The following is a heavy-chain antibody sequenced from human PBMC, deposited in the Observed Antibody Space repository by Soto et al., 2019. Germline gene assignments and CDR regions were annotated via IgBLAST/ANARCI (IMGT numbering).Heavy chain of an antibody. CDR2: ISSDETTT. CDR3: ARARENSRNALDV. V-gene: IGHV3-74*01. J-gene: IGHJ6*02. D-gene: IGHD1-1*01. CDR1: GFTVRSYW. Sequence: GGSLRLSCAASGFTVRSYWMHWVRQAPGKGLVWVSRISSDETTTSYADPVRGRFTISRDNAENTLYLQMNSLRAEDTAVYYCARARENSRNALDVWGQGTTVTVSS.